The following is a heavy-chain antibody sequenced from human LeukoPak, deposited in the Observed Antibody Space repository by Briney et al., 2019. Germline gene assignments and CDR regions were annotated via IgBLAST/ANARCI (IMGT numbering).Heavy chain of an antibody. Sequence: ASVKVSCKASGYTFTGYYMHWVRQAPGQGLEWLGWLNPNSGGTKYAQKFQGRVTMTRDTSIRTAYTELSGLKSDDTAVYYCARDHGDYVQYNWFDPWGQGTLVTVSS. V-gene: IGHV1-2*02. CDR3: ARDHGDYVQYNWFDP. CDR2: LNPNSGGT. J-gene: IGHJ5*02. CDR1: GYTFTGYY. D-gene: IGHD4-17*01.